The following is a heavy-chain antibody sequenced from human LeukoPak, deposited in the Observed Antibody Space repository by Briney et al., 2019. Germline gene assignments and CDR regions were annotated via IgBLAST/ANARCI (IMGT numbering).Heavy chain of an antibody. D-gene: IGHD2-15*01. Sequence: ASVKVSCKASGYTFTYYGLSWVRQAPGQGLEGLGGINTNTGNPTYGQGFTGRFVFSFDTSVSTAYLDISSLKAEDTAIYYCARRRRVVVPSTLNSADDYYYYMDVWGKGTTVTVSS. J-gene: IGHJ6*03. CDR1: GYTFTYYG. CDR3: ARRRRVVVPSTLNSADDYYYYMDV. CDR2: INTNTGNP. V-gene: IGHV7-4-1*02.